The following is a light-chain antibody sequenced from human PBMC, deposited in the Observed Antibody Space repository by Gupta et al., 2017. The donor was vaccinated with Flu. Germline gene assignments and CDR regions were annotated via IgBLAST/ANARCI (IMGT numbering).Light chain of an antibody. CDR1: QSISSY. CDR2: AAS. Sequence: DIQMTPSPSSLSASVGDRVTITCRARQSISSYLNWYQQKPGKAPKLLIYAASSLQSGVPSRFSGSGSWTDVTLTISSVQPEDFATYYCQQSYSTPWTFGQGTKVEIK. J-gene: IGKJ1*01. V-gene: IGKV1-39*01. CDR3: QQSYSTPWT.